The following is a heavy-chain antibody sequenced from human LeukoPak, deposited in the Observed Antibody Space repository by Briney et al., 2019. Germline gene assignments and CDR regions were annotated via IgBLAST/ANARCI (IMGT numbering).Heavy chain of an antibody. D-gene: IGHD5-18*01. CDR2: IIPIFGTA. CDR1: GGTFSSYA. CDR3: ASLSPDTAMVTFPYAFDI. V-gene: IGHV1-69*05. Sequence: SVKVSCKASGGTFSSYAISWVRQAPGQGLEWMGRIIPIFGTANYAQKFQGRVTITTDESTSTAYVELSSLRSEDTAVYYCASLSPDTAMVTFPYAFDIWGQWTMVTVSS. J-gene: IGHJ3*02.